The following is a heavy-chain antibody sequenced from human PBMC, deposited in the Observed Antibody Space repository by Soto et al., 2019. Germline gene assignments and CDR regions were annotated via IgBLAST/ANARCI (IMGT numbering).Heavy chain of an antibody. CDR1: GYSISSSNW. CDR2: IYYSGTT. V-gene: IGHV4-28*01. CDR3: ARRWGRSFDY. J-gene: IGHJ4*02. Sequence: SETLSLTCAVSGYSISSSNWWGWIRQPPGKGLEWIGYIYYSGTTYYNPSLKSRVTMSVDTSKNQFSLKLTSVTAVDTAVYYCARRWGRSFDYWGQGTLVTVSS. D-gene: IGHD2-15*01.